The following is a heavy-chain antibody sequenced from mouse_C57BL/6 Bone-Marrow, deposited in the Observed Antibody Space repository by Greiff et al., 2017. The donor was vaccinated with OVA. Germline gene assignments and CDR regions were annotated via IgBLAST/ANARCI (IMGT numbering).Heavy chain of an antibody. CDR1: GFNIKDYY. CDR2: IDPEDGET. V-gene: IGHV14-2*01. D-gene: IGHD1-1*01. Sequence: EVKLMESGAELVKPGASVKLSCTASGFNIKDYYMHWVKQRTEQGLEWIGRIDPEDGETKYAPKFQGKATITADTSSNTAYLQLSSLTSEDTAVYYCARSRIYYYGSSYYAMDYWGQGTSVTVSS. CDR3: ARSRIYYYGSSYYAMDY. J-gene: IGHJ4*01.